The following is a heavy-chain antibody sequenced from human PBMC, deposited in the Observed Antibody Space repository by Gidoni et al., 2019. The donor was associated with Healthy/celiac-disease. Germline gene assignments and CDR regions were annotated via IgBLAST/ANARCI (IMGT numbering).Heavy chain of an antibody. V-gene: IGHV3-30-3*01. J-gene: IGHJ4*01. Sequence: QVQLVESGGGVVQPGRSLRLSCAASGFTFSSYAMHWVRQAPGKGLEWVAVISYDGSNKYYADSVKGRFTISRDNSKNTLYLQMNSLRAEDTAVYYCARAEYYDFWSGYSLLYYF. CDR1: GFTFSSYA. D-gene: IGHD3-3*01. CDR2: ISYDGSNK. CDR3: ARAEYYDFWSGYSLLYYF.